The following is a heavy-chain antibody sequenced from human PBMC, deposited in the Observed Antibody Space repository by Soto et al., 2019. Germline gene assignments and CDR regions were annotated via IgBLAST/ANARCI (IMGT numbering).Heavy chain of an antibody. CDR3: ARRGIAAAGTSGLLFEQKTKSSNYYYYGMDV. CDR1: GYSFTSYC. V-gene: IGHV5-51*01. J-gene: IGHJ6*02. CDR2: IYPGDSDT. Sequence: GESLKISCKGSGYSFTSYCIGWVRQMPGKGLEWMGIIYPGDSDTRYSPSFQGQVTISADKSISTAYLQWSSLKASDTAMYYCARRGIAAAGTSGLLFEQKTKSSNYYYYGMDVWGQGTTVTVSS. D-gene: IGHD6-13*01.